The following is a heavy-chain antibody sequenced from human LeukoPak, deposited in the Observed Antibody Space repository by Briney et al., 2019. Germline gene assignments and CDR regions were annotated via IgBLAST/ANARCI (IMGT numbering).Heavy chain of an antibody. CDR2: ISGSGGST. CDR3: ARDGGLSSSWIDY. D-gene: IGHD6-13*01. Sequence: PGGSLRLSCAASGFTFSSYAMSWVRQAPGKGLEWVSAISGSGGSTYYADSVKGRFTISRDNSKNTLYLQMNSLRAEDTAVYYCARDGGLSSSWIDYWGQGTLVTVSS. CDR1: GFTFSSYA. V-gene: IGHV3-23*01. J-gene: IGHJ4*02.